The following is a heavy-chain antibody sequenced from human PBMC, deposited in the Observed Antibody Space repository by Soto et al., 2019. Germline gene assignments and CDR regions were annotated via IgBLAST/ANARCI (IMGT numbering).Heavy chain of an antibody. D-gene: IGHD6-13*01. J-gene: IGHJ1*01. CDR2: ISGSGSST. CDR3: AKDLYSSSWGYFQH. V-gene: IGHV3-23*01. Sequence: GGSLRLSCAASGFTFSSYAMSWVRQAPGKGLEWVSAISGSGSSTYYADSVKGRFTISRDNAKNTLYLQMNSLRAEDTAVYYCAKDLYSSSWGYFQHWGQGTLVTVSS. CDR1: GFTFSSYA.